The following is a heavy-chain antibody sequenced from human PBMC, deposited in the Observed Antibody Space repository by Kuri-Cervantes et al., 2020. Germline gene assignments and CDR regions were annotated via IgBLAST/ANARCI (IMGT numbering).Heavy chain of an antibody. CDR1: GYTFTSYG. J-gene: IGHJ6*02. Sequence: ASVKVSCKASGYTFTSYGISWVRQAPGQGLEWMGWISAYNGNTNYAQKLQGRVTMTTDTSTSTAYMELRSLRSDDTAVYYCARDRYDILTGPLYYYYYGMDVWGQGTTVTVSS. CDR3: ARDRYDILTGPLYYYYYGMDV. V-gene: IGHV1-18*01. D-gene: IGHD3-9*01. CDR2: ISAYNGNT.